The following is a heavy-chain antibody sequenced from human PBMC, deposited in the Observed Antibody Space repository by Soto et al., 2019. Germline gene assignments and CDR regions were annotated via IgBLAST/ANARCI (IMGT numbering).Heavy chain of an antibody. CDR3: AKELPGGVSLYYYGMDV. D-gene: IGHD1-26*01. J-gene: IGHJ6*02. Sequence: EVQLLESGGGLVQPGGSLRLSCAASGFTFSSYAMSWVRQAPGKGLEWVSAISGSGGSTYYADSVKGRFTISRDNSKNSLDLEMNSVRAEDTAVYYCAKELPGGVSLYYYGMDVWGQGTTVTVSS. CDR2: ISGSGGST. V-gene: IGHV3-23*01. CDR1: GFTFSSYA.